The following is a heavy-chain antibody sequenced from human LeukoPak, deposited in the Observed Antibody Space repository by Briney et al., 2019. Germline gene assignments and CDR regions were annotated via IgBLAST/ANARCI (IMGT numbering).Heavy chain of an antibody. CDR3: ASSGPAAALFDY. Sequence: SETLSLTCTVSGGSISSGGYYWNWIRQHLGKGLEWIGYIYYSGSTYYNPSLKSRVTISVDTSKNQFSLKLSSVTAADTAVYYCASSGPAAALFDYWGQGTLVTVSS. J-gene: IGHJ4*02. V-gene: IGHV4-31*03. CDR2: IYYSGST. D-gene: IGHD2-2*01. CDR1: GGSISSGGYY.